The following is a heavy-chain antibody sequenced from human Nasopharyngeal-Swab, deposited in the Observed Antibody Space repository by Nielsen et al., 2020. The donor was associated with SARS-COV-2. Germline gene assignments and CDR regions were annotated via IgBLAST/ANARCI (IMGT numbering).Heavy chain of an antibody. D-gene: IGHD3-22*01. V-gene: IGHV4-59*01. CDR2: IYYSGST. CDR1: GGSISRYY. J-gene: IGHJ4*02. Sequence: SETLSLTCTVSGGSISRYYWRWIRQTPGKGLEWIGYIYYSGSTNYNPSLKSRVTISVDTSKNQFSLKLSSVTAADTAVCYCARTNYYDSSGSVDYWGQGTLVIVSS. CDR3: ARTNYYDSSGSVDY.